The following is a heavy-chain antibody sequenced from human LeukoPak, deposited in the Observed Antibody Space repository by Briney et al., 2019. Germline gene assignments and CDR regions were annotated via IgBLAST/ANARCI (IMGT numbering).Heavy chain of an antibody. Sequence: SVKVSCKASGGTFSSYAISWVRQAPGQGLEWMGGIIPIFGTANYAQKFQGRVTITADESTSTAYMELSSLRSEDTAVYYCAGPPPYCGGDCYYSDAFGIWGQGTMVTVSS. V-gene: IGHV1-69*01. D-gene: IGHD2-21*02. CDR2: IIPIFGTA. J-gene: IGHJ3*02. CDR3: AGPPPYCGGDCYYSDAFGI. CDR1: GGTFSSYA.